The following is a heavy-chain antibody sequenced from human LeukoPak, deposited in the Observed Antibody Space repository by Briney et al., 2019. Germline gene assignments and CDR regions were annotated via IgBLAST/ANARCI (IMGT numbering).Heavy chain of an antibody. V-gene: IGHV4-34*01. CDR2: INHSGSA. D-gene: IGHD6-19*01. Sequence: SETLSLTCAVYGGSFSDYYWSWIRQPPGKGLEWIGEINHSGSANYNPSLKSRVTMSVDTSKKQFSLKVNSVTAADTAVYYCASNPYSSGWYYFDYWGQGTLVIVSS. J-gene: IGHJ4*02. CDR1: GGSFSDYY. CDR3: ASNPYSSGWYYFDY.